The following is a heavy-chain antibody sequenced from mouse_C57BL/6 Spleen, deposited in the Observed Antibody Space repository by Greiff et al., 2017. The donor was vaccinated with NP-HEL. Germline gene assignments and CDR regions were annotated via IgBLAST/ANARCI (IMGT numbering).Heavy chain of an antibody. V-gene: IGHV1-72*01. CDR2: IDPNSGGT. Sequence: QVQLQQPGAELVKPGASVKLSCKASGYTFTSYWMHWVNQRPGRGLEWIGRIDPNSGGTKYNEKFKSKATLTVDKPSSTAYMQLSSLTSEDSAVYYCARGTITTVVASDFDYWGQGTTLTVSS. CDR3: ARGTITTVVASDFDY. CDR1: GYTFTSYW. J-gene: IGHJ2*01. D-gene: IGHD1-1*01.